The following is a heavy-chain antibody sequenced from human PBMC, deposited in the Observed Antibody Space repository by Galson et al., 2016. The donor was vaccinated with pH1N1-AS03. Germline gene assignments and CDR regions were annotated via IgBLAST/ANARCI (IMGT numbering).Heavy chain of an antibody. V-gene: IGHV3-7*01. CDR2: IKLDGSEK. CDR1: GITFSTYW. J-gene: IGHJ4*02. Sequence: SLRLSCAASGITFSTYWMSWVRQAPGKGLEWVANIKLDGSEKYYVDSVKGRFTISRDNAKNSLFLQMNSLRADDTAVYYCYYYVDYGNYYFDYWGQGTLVTVSS. CDR3: YYYVDYGNYYFDY. D-gene: IGHD3-16*01.